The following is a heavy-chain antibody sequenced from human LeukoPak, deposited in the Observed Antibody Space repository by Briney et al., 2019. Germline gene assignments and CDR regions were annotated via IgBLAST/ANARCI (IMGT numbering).Heavy chain of an antibody. CDR3: ARERGDDSSGYDAFDI. J-gene: IGHJ3*02. CDR1: GYSISSGYY. Sequence: SETLSLTCTVSGYSISSGYYWGWIRQPPGKGLEWIGSIYHSGSTYYNPSLKSRVTISVGTSKNQFSLKLSSVTAADTAVYYCARERGDDSSGYDAFDIWGQGTMVTVSS. CDR2: IYHSGST. D-gene: IGHD3-22*01. V-gene: IGHV4-38-2*02.